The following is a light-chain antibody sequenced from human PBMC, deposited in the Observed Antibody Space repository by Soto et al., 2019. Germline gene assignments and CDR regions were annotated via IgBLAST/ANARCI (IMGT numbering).Light chain of an antibody. Sequence: DIQMTQSPSSLSASVRDRVTITCRASQSISSYLNWYQQKPGKAPKLLIYAASSLQSGVPSRFSGSGSGTDFTLTVSSLQPEDFATYFCQQSYSTPRTFGQGTKVDIQ. CDR1: QSISSY. V-gene: IGKV1-39*01. J-gene: IGKJ1*01. CDR3: QQSYSTPRT. CDR2: AAS.